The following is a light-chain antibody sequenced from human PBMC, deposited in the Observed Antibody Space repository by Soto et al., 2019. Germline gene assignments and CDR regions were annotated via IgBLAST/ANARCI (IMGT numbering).Light chain of an antibody. Sequence: DIQMTQSPSTLSASVGDRVTITCRASQSISSWLAWYQQKPGKAPKFLIYDASSLESGVPSRFSGSGSGTEFTLTISSLQPDDFATYYCHQYDSYGTFGQGTKLEIK. CDR2: DAS. CDR1: QSISSW. CDR3: HQYDSYGT. J-gene: IGKJ2*02. V-gene: IGKV1-5*01.